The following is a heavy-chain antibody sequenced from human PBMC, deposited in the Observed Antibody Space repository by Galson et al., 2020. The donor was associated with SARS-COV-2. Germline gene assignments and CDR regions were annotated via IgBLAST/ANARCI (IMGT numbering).Heavy chain of an antibody. Sequence: SETLSLTCTVSGGSISSGSYSWSWLRQPAGKGLEWIGRIHTSGGTNYNPSLKSRVTISVDTSKNQFSLKLSSVTAADTAVYYCARESRWELYFDYWGQGTLVTVSS. D-gene: IGHD1-26*01. CDR2: IHTSGGT. J-gene: IGHJ4*02. CDR3: ARESRWELYFDY. CDR1: GGSISSGSYS. V-gene: IGHV4-61*02.